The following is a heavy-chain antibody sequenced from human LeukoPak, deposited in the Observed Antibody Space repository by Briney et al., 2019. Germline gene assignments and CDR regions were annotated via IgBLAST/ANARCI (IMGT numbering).Heavy chain of an antibody. Sequence: SETLSLTCTVSGGSISSSNYFWGWIRQPPGKGLEWIGSIYYSGSTYYNPSLKSRVTISVDTSKNQFSLKLTSVTAADTAVYYCARDPYGDYVFDPWGQGTLVTVSS. D-gene: IGHD4-17*01. CDR1: GGSISSSNYF. V-gene: IGHV4-39*07. CDR3: ARDPYGDYVFDP. J-gene: IGHJ5*02. CDR2: IYYSGST.